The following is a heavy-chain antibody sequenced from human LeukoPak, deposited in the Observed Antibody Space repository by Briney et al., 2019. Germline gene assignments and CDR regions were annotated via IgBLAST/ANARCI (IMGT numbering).Heavy chain of an antibody. CDR3: ARDSGWYTGFDY. V-gene: IGHV4-34*01. D-gene: IGHD6-19*01. CDR2: INHSGSI. Sequence: PSETLSLTCGVYGGSFSGYYWSWIRQPPGKGLEWIGEINHSGSINYNPSLKSRVTISVDTSKNQFSLRLSSVTAADTAVYDCARDSGWYTGFDYWGQGTLVTVSS. CDR1: GGSFSGYY. J-gene: IGHJ4*02.